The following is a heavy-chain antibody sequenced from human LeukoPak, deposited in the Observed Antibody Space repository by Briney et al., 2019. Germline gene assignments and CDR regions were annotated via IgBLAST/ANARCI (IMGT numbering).Heavy chain of an antibody. J-gene: IGHJ4*02. V-gene: IGHV4-4*02. Sequence: SETLSLTCAVSGVSVTSGYWWSWVRQSPGRGLEWIGEISRSGSTTYMPFLKSRLSMSMDRSKNEFSLKLTSVTAADAATYFCAASSGWWRLDYWGQGALVTV. D-gene: IGHD6-19*01. CDR3: AASSGWWRLDY. CDR2: ISRSGST. CDR1: GVSVTSGYW.